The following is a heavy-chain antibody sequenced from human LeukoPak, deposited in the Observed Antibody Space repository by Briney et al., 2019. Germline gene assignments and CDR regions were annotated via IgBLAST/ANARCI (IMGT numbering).Heavy chain of an antibody. Sequence: KASETLSLTCTVSGYSISSGYHWGWLRQPPGKGLEWIGNIYHSGGTYYNPSLKSRVTISVDTSKNQFSLKLNSVTAADTAVFYCARGIKSDYWGQGTLVTVSS. CDR1: GYSISSGYH. CDR2: IYHSGGT. CDR3: ARGIKSDY. V-gene: IGHV4-38-2*02. J-gene: IGHJ4*02.